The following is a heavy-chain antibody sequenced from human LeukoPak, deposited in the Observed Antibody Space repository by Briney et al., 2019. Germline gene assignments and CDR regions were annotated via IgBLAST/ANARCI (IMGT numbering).Heavy chain of an antibody. J-gene: IGHJ5*02. CDR3: ARHGGYGSGSYKVDP. V-gene: IGHV4-39*01. CDR1: GGSISSSSYY. Sequence: SETLSLTCTVSGGSISSSSYYWGWIRQPPGKGLEWIGSIYYSGSTYYNPSLKSRVTISVDRSMNQFSLKLSSVTAADTAVYYCARHGGYGSGSYKVDPWGQGTLVTVSS. CDR2: IYYSGST. D-gene: IGHD3-10*01.